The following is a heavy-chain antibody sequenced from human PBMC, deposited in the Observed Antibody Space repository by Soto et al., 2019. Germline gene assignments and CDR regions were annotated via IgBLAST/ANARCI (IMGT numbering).Heavy chain of an antibody. Sequence: GGSLRLSCAASGFTFSSYGMHWVRQAPGKGLEWVAVISYDGSNKYYADSVKGRFTISRDNSKNTLYLQMNSLRAEDTAVYYCAQAVNYDGSGYSPAWDYWGQGTLVTVSS. V-gene: IGHV3-30*03. J-gene: IGHJ4*02. CDR1: GFTFSSYG. D-gene: IGHD3-22*01. CDR3: AQAVNYDGSGYSPAWDY. CDR2: ISYDGSNK.